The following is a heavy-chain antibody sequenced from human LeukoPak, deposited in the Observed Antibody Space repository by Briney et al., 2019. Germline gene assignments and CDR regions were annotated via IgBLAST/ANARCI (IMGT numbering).Heavy chain of an antibody. CDR2: ISSSSSTL. Sequence: GGSLRLSCAASGFTFSSFSVNWLRQAPGKGLEWVSYISSSSSTLYYYADSVKGRFTISRDNAKNSLYLQMNSLRAEDTAVYYCARDRGSGSRYFDYWGQGTLATVSS. CDR1: GFTFSSFS. D-gene: IGHD3-10*01. J-gene: IGHJ4*02. CDR3: ARDRGSGSRYFDY. V-gene: IGHV3-48*01.